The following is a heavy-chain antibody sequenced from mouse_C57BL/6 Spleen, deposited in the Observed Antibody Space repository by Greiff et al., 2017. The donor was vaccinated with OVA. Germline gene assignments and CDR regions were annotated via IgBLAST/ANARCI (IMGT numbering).Heavy chain of an antibody. CDR1: GFSLTSYG. V-gene: IGHV2-2*01. CDR2: IWSGGST. J-gene: IGHJ2*01. CDR3: ARNPDSYGSSSYYFDY. D-gene: IGHD1-1*01. Sequence: VQLQQSGPGLVQPSQSLSITCTVSGFSLTSYGVHWVRQSPGKGLEWLGVIWSGGSTDYNAAFISRLSISKDNTKSQVFLKMNSLQADDTAIYYCARNPDSYGSSSYYFDYWGQGTTLTVSS.